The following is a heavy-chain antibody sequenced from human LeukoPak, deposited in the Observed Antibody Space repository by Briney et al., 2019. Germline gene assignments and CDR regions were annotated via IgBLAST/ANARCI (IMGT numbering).Heavy chain of an antibody. CDR3: ARGKNEDYYHYMDV. J-gene: IGHJ6*03. CDR1: GGSINSHY. Sequence: SETLSLTCTVSGGSINSHYWSWIRQPPGQGLEWIGYIYTTGRTTYNPSLKSRVTMSVDTSNNQFSLQLSSVTVADTAVYYCARGKNEDYYHYMDVWGKGTTVTVSS. CDR2: IYTTGRT. D-gene: IGHD1-1*01. V-gene: IGHV4-4*09.